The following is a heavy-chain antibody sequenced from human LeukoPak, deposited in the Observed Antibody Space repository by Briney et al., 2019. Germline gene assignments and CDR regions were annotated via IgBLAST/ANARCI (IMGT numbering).Heavy chain of an antibody. CDR3: AKAKGSLLWFGELSLDY. CDR2: ISGSGGST. CDR1: GFTFSSYA. V-gene: IGHV3-23*01. J-gene: IGHJ4*02. D-gene: IGHD3-10*01. Sequence: GGSLRLSCAASGFTFSSYAMSWVRQAPGKGLEWVSAISGSGGSTYYADSVKGRFTISRDNSKNTLYLQMNSLRAEDTAVYYCAKAKGSLLWFGELSLDYWGQGTLVTVSS.